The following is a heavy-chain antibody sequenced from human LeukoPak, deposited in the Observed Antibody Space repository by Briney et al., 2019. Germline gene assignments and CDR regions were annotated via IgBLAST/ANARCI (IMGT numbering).Heavy chain of an antibody. Sequence: GGSLRLSCAASGFTFSSSAMSWVRQTPEKGLEWVSAITGSGSSTYYADSVKGRFTISRDNSKNTLYLQMNSLRAEDTALFYCAKEGREVTHWSQGTLVTVSS. CDR3: AKEGREVTH. V-gene: IGHV3-23*01. CDR1: GFTFSSSA. J-gene: IGHJ4*01. D-gene: IGHD2-21*02. CDR2: ITGSGSST.